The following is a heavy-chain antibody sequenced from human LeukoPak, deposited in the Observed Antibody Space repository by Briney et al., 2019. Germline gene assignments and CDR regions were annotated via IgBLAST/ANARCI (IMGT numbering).Heavy chain of an antibody. CDR3: AKGRISGDAGLDY. V-gene: IGHV3-23*01. Sequence: GGSLRLSCAASGFTFSSYAMSWVRQAPGKGLEWVSSISGSGGDTYYGDSVKGRFTISRDNSKNTLYLQVNTLRAEDTAVFYCAKGRISGDAGLDYWGQGTLVTVSS. CDR1: GFTFSSYA. CDR2: ISGSGGDT. D-gene: IGHD6-13*01. J-gene: IGHJ4*02.